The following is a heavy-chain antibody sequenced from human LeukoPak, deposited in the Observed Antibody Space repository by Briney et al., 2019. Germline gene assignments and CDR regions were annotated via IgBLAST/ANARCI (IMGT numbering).Heavy chain of an antibody. J-gene: IGHJ4*02. D-gene: IGHD2-2*02. CDR3: ARDIVVVPAAIRKVGFDY. V-gene: IGHV1-18*01. CDR2: ISAYNGNT. Sequence: ASVKVSCKASGYTFTSYGISWVRQAPGQGFKWMGWISAYNGNTNYAQKLQGRVTMTTDASTSTAYMELRSLRSDDTAVYYCARDIVVVPAAIRKVGFDYWGQGTLVTVSS. CDR1: GYTFTSYG.